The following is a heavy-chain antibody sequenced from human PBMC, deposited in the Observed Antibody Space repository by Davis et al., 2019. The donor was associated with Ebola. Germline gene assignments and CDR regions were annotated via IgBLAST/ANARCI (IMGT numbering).Heavy chain of an antibody. J-gene: IGHJ1*01. CDR1: GYTFTTYG. Sequence: ASVKVSCQASGYTFTTYGISWVRQAPGQGLEWMGWISAYYGTTNYAQSLQGRVTMTRDTSTSTAHMELRGLRSDDTAVYYCAREAEVDGSIFFLHWGQGTLVTVSS. CDR3: AREAEVDGSIFFLH. CDR2: ISAYYGTT. V-gene: IGHV1-18*01. D-gene: IGHD3-10*01.